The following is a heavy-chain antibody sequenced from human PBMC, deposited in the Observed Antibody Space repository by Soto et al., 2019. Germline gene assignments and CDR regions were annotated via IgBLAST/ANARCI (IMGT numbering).Heavy chain of an antibody. CDR1: GYIFKNYY. D-gene: IGHD3-3*01. V-gene: IGHV1-46*02. Sequence: QVQLVQSGAEVKKPGASVKISCETSGYIFKNYYIHWVRQAPGQGLEWMAIFNPFRGATNYEQRLQGRVTATMDMSTSTVYMELNNLRSEDTAMYYCARDLTSGDYWGQGTLISVSS. CDR3: ARDLTSGDY. J-gene: IGHJ4*01. CDR2: FNPFRGAT.